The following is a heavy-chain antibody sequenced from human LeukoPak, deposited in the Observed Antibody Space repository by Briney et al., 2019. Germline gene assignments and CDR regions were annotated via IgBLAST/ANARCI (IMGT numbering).Heavy chain of an antibody. Sequence: QPGGSLLLSCAASGFTFSSYNMNWVRQAPGKGVEWVSSITYSSRARYYADSVKGRFTISRDNVKNSLYLQMDSLRAEDTAVYYCARACCSSTSCFGWGQGTLVTVSS. CDR1: GFTFSSYN. D-gene: IGHD2-2*01. CDR2: ITYSSRAR. J-gene: IGHJ4*02. V-gene: IGHV3-48*01. CDR3: ARACCSSTSCFG.